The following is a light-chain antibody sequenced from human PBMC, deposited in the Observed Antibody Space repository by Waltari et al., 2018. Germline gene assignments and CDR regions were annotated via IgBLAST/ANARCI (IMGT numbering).Light chain of an antibody. CDR1: KIGSKT. V-gene: IGLV3-21*02. J-gene: IGLJ1*01. CDR3: QVWDSGSDHYV. Sequence: SYVLTQPPSVSVAPGQTARITCDGNKIGSKTVHWYQQKPGQAPVLVVYDDGDRPSGIAERFSGANSGNTATLTISRVDAGDEADYYCQVWDSGSDHYVFGTVTKVTVL. CDR2: DDG.